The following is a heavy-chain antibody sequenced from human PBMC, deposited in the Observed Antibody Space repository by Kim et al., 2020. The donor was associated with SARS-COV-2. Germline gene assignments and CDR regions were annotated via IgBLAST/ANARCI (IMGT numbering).Heavy chain of an antibody. Sequence: GGSLRLSCAASGFTFSSYGMHWVRQAPGKGLEWVAVISYDGSNKYYADSVKGRFTISRDNSKNTLYLQMNSLRAEDTAVYYCAKDIQHWSGYYSYYYYGMDVWGQGTTVTVSS. CDR1: GFTFSSYG. D-gene: IGHD3-3*01. V-gene: IGHV3-30*18. CDR2: ISYDGSNK. CDR3: AKDIQHWSGYYSYYYYGMDV. J-gene: IGHJ6*02.